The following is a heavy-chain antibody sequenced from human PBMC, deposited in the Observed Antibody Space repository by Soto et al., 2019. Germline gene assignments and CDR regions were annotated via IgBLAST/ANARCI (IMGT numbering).Heavy chain of an antibody. V-gene: IGHV4-61*01. CDR2: IYYSGST. CDR1: GGSVSSGSYY. CDR3: ASLLHCDISACIFDF. J-gene: IGHJ4*02. D-gene: IGHD3-22*01. Sequence: ETLSLTCTVSGGSVSSGSYYWSWIRQPPGKGLEWIGYIYYSGSTNYNPSLKSRVTISVDTSKNQFSLKLSSVTAADTAVYYCASLLHCDISACIFDFWGQGTLVTVSS.